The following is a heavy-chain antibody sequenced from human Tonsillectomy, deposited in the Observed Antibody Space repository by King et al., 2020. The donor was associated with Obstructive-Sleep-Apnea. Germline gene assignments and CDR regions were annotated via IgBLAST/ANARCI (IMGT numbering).Heavy chain of an antibody. D-gene: IGHD3-10*01. CDR3: ARDKAYYHASAGSRFDS. J-gene: IGHJ5*01. V-gene: IGHV3-7*01. CDR1: GFTFSDYW. Sequence: VQLVESGGGLVHPGGSLRLSCAASGFTFSDYWMSWVRQAPGKGLEWVGNIKEDGSEVYSVDSVKGRFTIYRDNARNSLYLQMNSLRAGDTAVYYCARDKAYYHASAGSRFDSWGQGTLVTVSS. CDR2: IKEDGSEV.